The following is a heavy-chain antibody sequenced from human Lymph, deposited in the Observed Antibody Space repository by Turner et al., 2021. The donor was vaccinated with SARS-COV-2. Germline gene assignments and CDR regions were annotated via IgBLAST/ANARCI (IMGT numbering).Heavy chain of an antibody. CDR1: GFTFSTYG. J-gene: IGHJ4*02. D-gene: IGHD4-4*01. Sequence: EVQLVESGGGLVKPGGSLRLSCAASGFTFSTYGMNWVRQAPGKGLEWISSISSTSSYIYDADSVKGRFTISRDDAKNSLFLQMNSLRAEDTAVYYCARDIPTTADYFDCWGQGTLVTVSS. V-gene: IGHV3-21*01. CDR3: ARDIPTTADYFDC. CDR2: ISSTSSYI.